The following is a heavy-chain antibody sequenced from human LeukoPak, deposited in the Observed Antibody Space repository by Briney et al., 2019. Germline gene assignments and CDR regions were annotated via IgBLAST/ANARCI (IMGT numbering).Heavy chain of an antibody. V-gene: IGHV1-18*01. J-gene: IGHJ4*02. CDR3: ARDTIQLWVQGNSFDY. Sequence: ASVKVSCKASGYTFTSYGISWVRQAPGQGLEWMGWISAYNGNTNYAQKLQGRVTMTTDTSTSTAYMELRSLRSDDTAVYYCARDTIQLWVQGNSFDYWGQGTLVTVSS. CDR2: ISAYNGNT. CDR1: GYTFTSYG. D-gene: IGHD5-18*01.